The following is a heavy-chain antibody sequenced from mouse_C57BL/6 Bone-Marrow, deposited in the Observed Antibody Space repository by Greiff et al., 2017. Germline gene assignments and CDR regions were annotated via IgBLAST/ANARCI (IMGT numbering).Heavy chain of an antibody. Sequence: QVQLQQPGAELVKPGASVKMSCKASGYTFTSYWITWVKQRPGQGLEWIGVIYPGSGSTNYNEKFKSKATLTVDTSSSTAYRQLSSLTSEGSAVYYCARSSSGRGDYWGQGTTLTVSS. J-gene: IGHJ2*01. CDR2: IYPGSGST. CDR3: ARSSSGRGDY. CDR1: GYTFTSYW. V-gene: IGHV1-55*01. D-gene: IGHD1-1*01.